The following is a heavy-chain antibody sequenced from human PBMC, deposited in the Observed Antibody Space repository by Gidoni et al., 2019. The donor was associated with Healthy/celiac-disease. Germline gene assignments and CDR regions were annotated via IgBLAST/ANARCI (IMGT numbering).Heavy chain of an antibody. Sequence: QVQLVESGGGVVQPGRSLRLSCAASGFTFSSYAMHWVRQAPGKGLEWVAVISYDGSNKYYADSVKGRFTISRDNSKNTLYLQMNSLRAEDTAVYYCARDKNCGGDCYYFDYWGQGTLVTVSS. V-gene: IGHV3-30*04. CDR2: ISYDGSNK. CDR1: GFTFSSYA. CDR3: ARDKNCGGDCYYFDY. J-gene: IGHJ4*02. D-gene: IGHD2-21*02.